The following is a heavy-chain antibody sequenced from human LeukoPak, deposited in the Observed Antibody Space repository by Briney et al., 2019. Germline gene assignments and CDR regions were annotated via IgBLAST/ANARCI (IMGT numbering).Heavy chain of an antibody. J-gene: IGHJ4*02. CDR1: GGSISGYF. D-gene: IGHD5-24*01. CDR2: MYYNGRASRT. CDR3: ARKDDYTLDY. V-gene: IGHV4-59*01. Sequence: SETLSLTCTVSGGSISGYFWSWIRQPPGKGLEWIGYMYYNGRASRTSFNPSLKSRVTISLDTSRSQFSLNVTSVTAADTAVYYCARKDDYTLDYWGQGTLVTVSS.